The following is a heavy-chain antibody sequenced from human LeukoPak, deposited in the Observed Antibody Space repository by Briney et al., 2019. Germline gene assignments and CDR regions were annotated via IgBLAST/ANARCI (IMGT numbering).Heavy chain of an antibody. CDR2: ISSSSSYI. CDR3: ARDDYGDYGWYFDL. J-gene: IGHJ2*01. CDR1: GFTFSSCS. V-gene: IGHV3-21*01. Sequence: GGSLRLSCAASGFTFSSCSMNWVRQAPGKGLEWVSSISSSSSYIYYADSVKGRFTISRDNAKNSLYLQMNSLRAEDTAVYYCARDDYGDYGWYFDLWGRGTLVTVSS. D-gene: IGHD4-17*01.